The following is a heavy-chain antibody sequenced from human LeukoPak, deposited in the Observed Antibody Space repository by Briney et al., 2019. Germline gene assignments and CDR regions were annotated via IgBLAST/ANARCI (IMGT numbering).Heavy chain of an antibody. CDR2: INPSGGST. Sequence: ASVKVSCKASGYTFTSYYMHWVRQAPRQGLEWMAIINPSGGSTSYAQKFQGRVTMTRDTSTSTVYMELSSLRSEDTAVYYCARDSRPSYDSSGYCYPGDYWGQGTLVTVSS. J-gene: IGHJ4*02. CDR3: ARDSRPSYDSSGYCYPGDY. V-gene: IGHV1-46*01. CDR1: GYTFTSYY. D-gene: IGHD3-22*01.